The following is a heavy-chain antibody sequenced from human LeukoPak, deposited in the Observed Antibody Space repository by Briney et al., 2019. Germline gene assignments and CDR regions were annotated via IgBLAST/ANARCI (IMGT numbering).Heavy chain of an antibody. D-gene: IGHD1-26*01. CDR1: GYTFSSYH. Sequence: ASVKVSCKASGYTFSSYHIHWVRQAPGQGLEWMGKINPSFNPGVDVTSYAQKVQGRVTMTRDISTNTVYMELSSLTSEDTAVYYCARAWESIAGYYFDYWGQGTLVTVSS. V-gene: IGHV1-46*01. CDR2: INPSFNPGVDVT. J-gene: IGHJ4*02. CDR3: ARAWESIAGYYFDY.